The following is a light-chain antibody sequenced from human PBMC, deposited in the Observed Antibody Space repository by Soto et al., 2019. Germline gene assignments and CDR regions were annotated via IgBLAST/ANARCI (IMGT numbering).Light chain of an antibody. CDR1: QSVRSNY. CDR3: HQYGYGADT. V-gene: IGKV3-20*01. Sequence: VVLTQSPGALSLSPGERATLSCRASQSVRSNYLAWYQQQPGQAPRLLNFGASTRATGIPDRFSGSGSGTDFTLTISRLEPEDSAVYICHQYGYGADTFGQGTRLEIK. J-gene: IGKJ2*01. CDR2: GAS.